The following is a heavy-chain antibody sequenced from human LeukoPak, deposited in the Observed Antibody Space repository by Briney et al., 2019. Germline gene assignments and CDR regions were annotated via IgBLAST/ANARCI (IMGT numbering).Heavy chain of an antibody. D-gene: IGHD2-15*01. J-gene: IGHJ4*02. CDR1: GGSFSGYY. CDR2: INHSGST. V-gene: IGHV4-34*01. CDR3: ARATVAATLRSFDY. Sequence: SETLSLTCAVYGGSFSGYYWSWIRQPPGKGLEWIGEINHSGSTNYNPSLKSRVTISVDTSKNQFSLKLCSVTAADTAVYYCARATVAATLRSFDYWGQGTLVTVSS.